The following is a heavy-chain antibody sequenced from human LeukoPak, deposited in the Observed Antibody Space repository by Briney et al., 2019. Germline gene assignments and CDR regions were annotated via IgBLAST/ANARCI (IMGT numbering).Heavy chain of an antibody. Sequence: SQTLSLTCAISGDSVSSNSATWNWIRQSPSRGLEWLGRAYYGSNWYSDYALSVKSRITINPDTSKNQFSLQLDSVTPEDTAMYYCARGYYGSGRHGMDVWGQGTTVTVSS. CDR2: AYYGSNWYS. CDR1: GDSVSSNSAT. CDR3: ARGYYGSGRHGMDV. V-gene: IGHV6-1*01. J-gene: IGHJ6*02. D-gene: IGHD3-10*01.